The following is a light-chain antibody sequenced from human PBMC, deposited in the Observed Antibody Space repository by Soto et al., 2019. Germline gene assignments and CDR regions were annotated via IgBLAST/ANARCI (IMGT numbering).Light chain of an antibody. J-gene: IGKJ2*01. CDR1: QSISAK. CDR2: DAS. CDR3: QQYHDIPPT. V-gene: IGKV1-5*01. Sequence: DIQMTQSPSTLSASVGDRVTITCRASQSISAKLAWYQRKPGKAPDLLIYDASSLERGVPSRFSGSGSGTDFTFTITSLQPEDSATYYCQQYHDIPPTFGQGSKLEI.